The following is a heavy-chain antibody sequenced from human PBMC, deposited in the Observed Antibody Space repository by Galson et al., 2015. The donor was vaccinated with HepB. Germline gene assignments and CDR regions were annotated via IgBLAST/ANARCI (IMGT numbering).Heavy chain of an antibody. CDR3: ARRGEGYSLFDS. D-gene: IGHD2-15*01. J-gene: IGHJ4*02. CDR1: GYSFSNYW. CDR2: IYPGDSET. V-gene: IGHV5-51*01. Sequence: QSGAEVKKPGESLKISCKGSGYSFSNYWIGWVRQMPGKGLEWMGIIYPGDSETRYSPSFQGQVTISADKSIRTANLQWSSLKDSDSGIYYCARRGEGYSLFDSWGQGTLVTGSS.